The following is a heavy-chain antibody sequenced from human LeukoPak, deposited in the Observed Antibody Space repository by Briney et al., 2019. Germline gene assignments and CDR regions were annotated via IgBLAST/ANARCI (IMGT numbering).Heavy chain of an antibody. Sequence: GGSLRPSLAPPGSTFSSYAMSWVRRPPGKGLEWVSAISGSGGSTYYADSVKGRFTISRDNSKNTLYLQMNSLRAEDTAVYYCAKGLSSGWLDYWGQGTLVTVSS. D-gene: IGHD6-19*01. J-gene: IGHJ4*02. V-gene: IGHV3-23*01. CDR2: ISGSGGST. CDR1: GSTFSSYA. CDR3: AKGLSSGWLDY.